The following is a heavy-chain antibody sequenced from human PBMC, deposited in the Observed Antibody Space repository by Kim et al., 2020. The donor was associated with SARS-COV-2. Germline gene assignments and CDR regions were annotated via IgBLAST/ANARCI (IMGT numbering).Heavy chain of an antibody. V-gene: IGHV1-2*02. CDR3: ARSRGGYSYGCDY. D-gene: IGHD5-18*01. J-gene: IGHJ4*02. CDR1: GYTFTGYY. CDR2: INPNSGGT. Sequence: ASVKVSCKASGYTFTGYYMHWVRQAPGQGLEWMGWINPNSGGTNYAQKFQGRVTMTRDTSISTAYMELSRLRSDDTAVYYCARSRGGYSYGCDYWGQGTLVTVSS.